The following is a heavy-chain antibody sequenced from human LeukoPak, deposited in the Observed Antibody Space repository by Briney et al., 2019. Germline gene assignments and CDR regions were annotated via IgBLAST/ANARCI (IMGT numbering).Heavy chain of an antibody. Sequence: GSLRLSRATSGFTLSSNYLGWVRQAPGKGLGWVLVIYSGGSTYYADSVKGRFTISRDNSKNTLYLQMNSLRAEDTAVYYCAKDYLSSGWYFYFDYWGQGTLVTVSS. J-gene: IGHJ4*02. CDR1: GFTLSSNY. D-gene: IGHD6-19*01. V-gene: IGHV3-53*01. CDR3: AKDYLSSGWYFYFDY. CDR2: IYSGGST.